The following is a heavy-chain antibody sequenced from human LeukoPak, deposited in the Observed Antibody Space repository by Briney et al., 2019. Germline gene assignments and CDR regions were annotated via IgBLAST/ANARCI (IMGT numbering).Heavy chain of an antibody. Sequence: PGGSLRLSCAASRFTFSSYSMNWVRQAPEKGLEWVSSISSSSSYIYYADSVKGRFTISRDNAKNSLYLQMNSLRAEDTAVYYCARDHSIAVDWFDPWGQGTLVTVSS. V-gene: IGHV3-21*01. CDR1: RFTFSSYS. CDR3: ARDHSIAVDWFDP. D-gene: IGHD6-19*01. CDR2: ISSSSSYI. J-gene: IGHJ5*02.